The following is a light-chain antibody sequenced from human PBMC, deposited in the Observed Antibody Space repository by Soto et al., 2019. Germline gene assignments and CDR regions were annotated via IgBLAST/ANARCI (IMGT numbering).Light chain of an antibody. J-gene: IGLJ1*01. V-gene: IGLV1-47*01. CDR2: RND. CDR3: AKWDDRRRVYV. Sequence: QSALPQPPSASGTPGQRVTISCSTSTSRSGSNYVYWYQQLPGTAPKLLIYRNDQRPSGVPDRFSGSKSGTSASLAISGFRSEDEADYFWAKWDDRRRVYVFGTGPKVTVL. CDR1: TSRSGSNY.